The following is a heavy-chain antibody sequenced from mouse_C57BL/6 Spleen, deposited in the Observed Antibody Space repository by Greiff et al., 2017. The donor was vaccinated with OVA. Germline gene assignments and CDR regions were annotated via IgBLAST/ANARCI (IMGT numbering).Heavy chain of an antibody. V-gene: IGHV14-1*01. D-gene: IGHD1-1*01. CDR1: GFNIKDYY. CDR3: TYYYGSSFFAY. J-gene: IGHJ3*01. CDR2: IDPEDGDT. Sequence: VQLQQSGAELVRPGASVKLSCTASGFNIKDYYMHWVKQRTEQGLEWIGRIDPEDGDTEYAPKFQGKATMTADTSSNTAYLQLSSLTSEDTAVYYCTYYYGSSFFAYWGQGTLVTVSA.